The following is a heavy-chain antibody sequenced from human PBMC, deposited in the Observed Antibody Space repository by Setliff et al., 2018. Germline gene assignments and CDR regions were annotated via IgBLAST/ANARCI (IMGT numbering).Heavy chain of an antibody. V-gene: IGHV4-38-2*01. CDR1: YYSISSGYY. J-gene: IGHJ3*02. CDR2: MYHSGST. D-gene: IGHD2-2*01. CDR3: ARHIGGAKMQLPHDVFDI. Sequence: PSETLSLTCAVSYYSISSGYYWGWIRQPPGKGLVWIGSMYHSGSTYYSPSLESRVTISVDMSKNHLSLKLSSVTAADTAVYYCARHIGGAKMQLPHDVFDIWGRGTMVTVAS.